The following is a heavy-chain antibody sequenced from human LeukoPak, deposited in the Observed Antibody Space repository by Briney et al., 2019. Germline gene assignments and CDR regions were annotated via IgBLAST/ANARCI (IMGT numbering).Heavy chain of an antibody. Sequence: GSSVKVSCKASGGTFSSYATSWVRQAPGRGLEWMGRIIPIFGIANYAQKFQGRVTITADKSTSTAYMELSSLRSEDTAVYYCAREPEESYDYGDYDWYFDLWGRGTLVTVSS. CDR3: AREPEESYDYGDYDWYFDL. D-gene: IGHD4-17*01. V-gene: IGHV1-69*04. CDR1: GGTFSSYA. J-gene: IGHJ2*01. CDR2: IIPIFGIA.